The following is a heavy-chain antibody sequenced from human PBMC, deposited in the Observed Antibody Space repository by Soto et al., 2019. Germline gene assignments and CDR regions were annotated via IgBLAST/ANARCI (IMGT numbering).Heavy chain of an antibody. V-gene: IGHV4-59*01. CDR3: ARASYSSSWYFDY. J-gene: IGHJ4*02. CDR2: IYYSGST. CDR1: GGSISSYY. D-gene: IGHD6-13*01. Sequence: QVQLQESGPGLVKPSETLSLTCTVSGGSISSYYWSWIRQPPGKGLEWIGYIYYSGSTNYNPSLKSRVTISVDTSKNQFSLKLSSVTAADTAVYYCARASYSSSWYFDYWGQGTLVTVSS.